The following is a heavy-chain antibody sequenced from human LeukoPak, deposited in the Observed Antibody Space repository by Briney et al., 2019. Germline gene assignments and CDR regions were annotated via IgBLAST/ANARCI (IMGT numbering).Heavy chain of an antibody. Sequence: GGSLRLSCAASGFTFSSYAMSWVRQVPGKGLEWVSAISGSGGSTYYADSVKGRFTISRDNSKNTLYLQMNSLRAEDTAVYYCAKSRGYGNPKYPWDYWGQGTLVTVSS. CDR3: AKSRGYGNPKYPWDY. CDR1: GFTFSSYA. V-gene: IGHV3-23*01. J-gene: IGHJ4*02. CDR2: ISGSGGST. D-gene: IGHD2-2*01.